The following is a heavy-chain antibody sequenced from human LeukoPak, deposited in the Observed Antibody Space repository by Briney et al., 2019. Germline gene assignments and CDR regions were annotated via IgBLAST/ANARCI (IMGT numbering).Heavy chain of an antibody. D-gene: IGHD1-26*01. CDR1: GYTFTGYY. J-gene: IGHJ5*02. CDR3: ARALVGATDWFDP. CDR2: INPNRGGT. Sequence: ASVKVSCKASGYTFTGYYMHWVRQAPGQGLEWMGWINPNRGGTNYAQKFQGRVTMTRDTSISTAYMELSRLRSDDTAVYYCARALVGATDWFDPWGQGILVTVSS. V-gene: IGHV1-2*02.